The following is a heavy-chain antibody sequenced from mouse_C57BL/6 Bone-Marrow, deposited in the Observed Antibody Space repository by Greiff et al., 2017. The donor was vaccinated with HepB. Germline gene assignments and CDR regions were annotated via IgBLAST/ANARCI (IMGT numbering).Heavy chain of an antibody. J-gene: IGHJ4*01. CDR2: IYYSGTI. CDR1: GISITTGNYR. V-gene: IGHV3-5*01. Sequence: EVKLVESGPGLVKPSQTVFLTCTVTGISITTGNYRWSWIRQFPGNKLEWIGYIYYSGTITYNPSLTSRTTSTRDTPKNQFFLEMNSLTAEDTATYYCARAYYSNYLHYAMDYWGQGTSVTVSS. CDR3: ARAYYSNYLHYAMDY. D-gene: IGHD2-5*01.